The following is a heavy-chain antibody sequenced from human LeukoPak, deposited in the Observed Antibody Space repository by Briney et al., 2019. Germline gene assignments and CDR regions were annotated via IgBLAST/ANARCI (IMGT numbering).Heavy chain of an antibody. CDR3: AKVDSSGWYAQLDY. CDR1: GFTFSSYA. D-gene: IGHD6-19*01. J-gene: IGHJ4*02. V-gene: IGHV3-23*01. Sequence: GGSLRLSCAASGFTFSSYAMSWVRQAPGKGLEWVSAISGSGGSTSYADSVKGRFTITRDNSKNTLYLHMNSLRAEDTAVYYCAKVDSSGWYAQLDYWGQGTLVTVSS. CDR2: ISGSGGST.